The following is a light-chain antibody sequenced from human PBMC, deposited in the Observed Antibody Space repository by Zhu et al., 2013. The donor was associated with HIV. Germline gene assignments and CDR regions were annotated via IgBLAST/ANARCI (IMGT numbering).Light chain of an antibody. J-gene: IGLJ3*02. V-gene: IGLV1-40*01. Sequence: QSVLTQPPSVSGAPGQRVTISCTGGSSSIGAGYDVHWYQQLPGAAPKLLIYGNNNRPSGVPDRFSGSKSDTSASLAITGLQAEDEADYYCQSYDSSLSGCVFGGGTKLTVL. CDR2: GNN. CDR3: QSYDSSLSGCV. CDR1: SSSIGAGYD.